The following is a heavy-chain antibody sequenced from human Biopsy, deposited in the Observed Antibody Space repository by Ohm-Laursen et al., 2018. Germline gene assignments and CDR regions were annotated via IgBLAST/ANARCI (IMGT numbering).Heavy chain of an antibody. CDR2: TYYSGST. CDR1: GGSISRDY. CDR3: ARVGAGAPSIDYFDY. Sequence: TLSLTCTVSGGSISRDYWAWIRQPPGKGLQWIGYTYYSGSTNYNPSLNSRVTIAVDTSKNQFSLRLTSVTAADTAVYYCARVGAGAPSIDYFDYWGQGALVTISS. D-gene: IGHD1-26*01. J-gene: IGHJ4*02. V-gene: IGHV4-59*01.